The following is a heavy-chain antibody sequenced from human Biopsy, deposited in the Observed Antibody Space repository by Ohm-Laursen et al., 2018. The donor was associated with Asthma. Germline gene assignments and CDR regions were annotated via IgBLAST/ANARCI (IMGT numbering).Heavy chain of an antibody. CDR2: IYYSGST. CDR3: ARAQDYYDSRGYYRSFDY. V-gene: IGHV4-31*03. D-gene: IGHD3-22*01. Sequence: TLSLTCTVSYGSITSGGYSWTWIRQHPGKGLEWIGFIYYSGSTYYNPSLKSRVSISIDTSKNQFSLKLSSVTAADTAVYYCARAQDYYDSRGYYRSFDYWGQGTLVTVSS. J-gene: IGHJ4*02. CDR1: YGSITSGGYS.